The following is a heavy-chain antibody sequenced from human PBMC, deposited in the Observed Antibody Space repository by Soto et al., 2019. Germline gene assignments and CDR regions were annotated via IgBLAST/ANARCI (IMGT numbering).Heavy chain of an antibody. D-gene: IGHD2-2*02. CDR2: ISGSGGST. CDR1: GFTFSSCA. CDR3: AQDLDIVVVPDAIGGLFDY. Sequence: VGSLRLSCAASGFTFSSCAMSWVRQAPGKELEWVSAISGSGGSTYYADSVKGRFTISIDNSKNALYLQMNSLRAEDTALYYCAQDLDIVVVPDAIGGLFDYWGQGTLVTASS. V-gene: IGHV3-23*01. J-gene: IGHJ4*02.